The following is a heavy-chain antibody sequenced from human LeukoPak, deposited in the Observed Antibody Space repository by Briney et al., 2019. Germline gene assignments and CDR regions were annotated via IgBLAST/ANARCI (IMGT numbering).Heavy chain of an antibody. V-gene: IGHV3-23*01. D-gene: IGHD3-22*01. CDR1: GFTFSSYG. J-gene: IGHJ4*02. Sequence: PGGSLRLSCAASGFTFSSYGMSWVRQAPGKGLEWVSAISGSGGSTYYADSVKGRFTISRDNSKNTLYLQMNSLRAEDTAVYYCAKDLYYYDSSGYDYWGQGTLVTVSS. CDR3: AKDLYYYDSSGYDY. CDR2: ISGSGGST.